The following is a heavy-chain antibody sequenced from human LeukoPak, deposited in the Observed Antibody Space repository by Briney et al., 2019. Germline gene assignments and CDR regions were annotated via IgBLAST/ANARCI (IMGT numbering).Heavy chain of an antibody. Sequence: ASETLSLTCTVSGGSISSRSYYWGWIRQPPGKGLEWIGSMYYSGSTYYNPSLKRRVIISVDTSKNQISLKLSSVTAADTAVYYCAREVETTVTTSGPPGYHHHYYMDVWGKGTTVTVSS. CDR1: GGSISSRSYY. CDR3: AREVETTVTTSGPPGYHHHYYMDV. J-gene: IGHJ6*03. V-gene: IGHV4-39*02. CDR2: MYYSGST. D-gene: IGHD4-11*01.